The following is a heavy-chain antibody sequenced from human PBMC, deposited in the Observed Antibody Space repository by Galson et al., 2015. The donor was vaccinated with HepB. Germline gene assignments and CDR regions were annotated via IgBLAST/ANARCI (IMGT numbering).Heavy chain of an antibody. CDR3: ARDRSSGGDCLDH. J-gene: IGHJ4*02. CDR2: LSYDGNNQ. D-gene: IGHD2-21*02. Sequence: SLRLSCAVSGFTLTDFAMHWVRQAPGKGLEWVATLSYDGNNQFYADSVKGRFIISRDVSKSTLYLQMNTLRAEDTAVYYCARDRSSGGDCLDHWGQGTLVTVSS. CDR1: GFTLTDFA. V-gene: IGHV3-30-3*01.